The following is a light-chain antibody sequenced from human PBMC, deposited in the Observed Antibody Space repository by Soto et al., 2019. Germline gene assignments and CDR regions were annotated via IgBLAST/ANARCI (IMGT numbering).Light chain of an antibody. Sequence: QSVLTQPPSASGTPGQRVTISCAGSSSNIGSNYVYWYQQLPGTAPKLLIYRNNQRPSGVPDRFSGSKSGTSASLASSGLRSEDEADYYCAAWDDSLSVVVFGGGTKLTV. V-gene: IGLV1-47*01. CDR3: AAWDDSLSVVV. CDR1: SSNIGSNY. J-gene: IGLJ2*01. CDR2: RNN.